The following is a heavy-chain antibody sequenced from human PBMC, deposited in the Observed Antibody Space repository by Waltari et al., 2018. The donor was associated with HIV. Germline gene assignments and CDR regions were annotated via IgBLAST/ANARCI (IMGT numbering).Heavy chain of an antibody. J-gene: IGHJ5*02. CDR2: IYWNDDK. V-gene: IGHV2-5*01. CDR3: AHIGGSGYEDIVVVVAATGYWFDP. CDR1: GFSLSTSGVG. D-gene: IGHD2-15*01. Sequence: QITLKESGPTLVKPTQTLTLTCTFSGFSLSTSGVGVGWIRQPPGKALEWLALIYWNDDKRYSPSLKSRLTITKDTSKNQVVLTMTNMDPVDTATYYCAHIGGSGYEDIVVVVAATGYWFDPWGQGTLVTVSS.